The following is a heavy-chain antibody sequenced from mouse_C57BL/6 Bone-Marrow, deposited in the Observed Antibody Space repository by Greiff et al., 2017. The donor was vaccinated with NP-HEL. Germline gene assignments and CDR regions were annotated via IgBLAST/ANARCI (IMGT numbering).Heavy chain of an antibody. CDR3: ARDRDYDVPYFDY. J-gene: IGHJ2*01. CDR2: ISDGGSYT. CDR1: GFTFSSYA. Sequence: EVQGVESGGGLVKPGGSLKLSCAASGFTFSSYAMSWVRQTPEKRLEWVATISDGGSYTYYPHNVKGRFTISRDNAKNNLYLQMSHLKSEDTAMYYCARDRDYDVPYFDYWGQGTTLTVSS. V-gene: IGHV5-4*01. D-gene: IGHD2-4*01.